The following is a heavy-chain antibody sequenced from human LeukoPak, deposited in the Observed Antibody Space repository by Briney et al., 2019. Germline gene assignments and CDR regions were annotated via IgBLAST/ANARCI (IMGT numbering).Heavy chain of an antibody. Sequence: SETLSLTCTVSSGSISTFYWSWIRQPPGKGLEWIGYVYQSGTTSHNPSLKRRVTISADTSKNQFSLRVTSVTAADTAVYYCARHGGSLGYFDNWGQGTLVTVSS. CDR2: VYQSGTT. D-gene: IGHD1-26*01. CDR3: ARHGGSLGYFDN. V-gene: IGHV4-59*08. J-gene: IGHJ4*02. CDR1: SGSISTFY.